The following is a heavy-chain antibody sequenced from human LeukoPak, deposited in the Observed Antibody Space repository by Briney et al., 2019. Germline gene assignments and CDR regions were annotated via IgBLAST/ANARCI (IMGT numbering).Heavy chain of an antibody. D-gene: IGHD2-21*01. CDR3: ARSLRVAVIASPCYFDY. CDR1: GVSISSYY. J-gene: IGHJ4*02. V-gene: IGHV4-39*01. Sequence: PSETLSLTCTVSGVSISSYYWGWIRQPPGKGLEWITSIYYSGSTYSNPSLRSRLTISVDTSKNQFSLKLSSVTAADTAVYYCARSLRVAVIASPCYFDYWGQGTLVTVSS. CDR2: IYYSGST.